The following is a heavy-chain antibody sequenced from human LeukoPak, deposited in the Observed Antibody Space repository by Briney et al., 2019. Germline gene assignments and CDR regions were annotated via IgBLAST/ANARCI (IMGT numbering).Heavy chain of an antibody. D-gene: IGHD1-14*01. CDR2: IAYDGSRA. Sequence: EGSLRLSCAGSGFTFGGYGMHWFRQTPGKGLEWVAVIAYDGSRAFYADSVKGRFTISRDNSKNTMSVQMDDLRAEDTAVYYCTRYNNDHLDYWGQGTLVTVSS. J-gene: IGHJ4*02. CDR1: GFTFGGYG. CDR3: TRYNNDHLDY. V-gene: IGHV3-33*01.